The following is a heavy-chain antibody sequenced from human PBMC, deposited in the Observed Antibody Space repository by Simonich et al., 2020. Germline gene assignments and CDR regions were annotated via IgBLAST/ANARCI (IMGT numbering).Heavy chain of an antibody. V-gene: IGHV3-48*03. CDR2: ISSSGSTI. Sequence: EVQLVESGGGLVQPGGSLRLSCAASGFTFSSYEMNWVRQAPGKGLEWVSCISSSGSTIYYADSVKGRFTISRDNAKNSLYLQMNSLRAEDTAVYYCARHYYGDYYFDYWGQGTLVTVSS. CDR1: GFTFSSYE. D-gene: IGHD4-17*01. J-gene: IGHJ4*02. CDR3: ARHYYGDYYFDY.